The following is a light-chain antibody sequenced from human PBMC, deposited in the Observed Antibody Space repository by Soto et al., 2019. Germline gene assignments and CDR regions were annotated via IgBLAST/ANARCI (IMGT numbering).Light chain of an antibody. J-gene: IGKJ4*01. CDR1: QSVSSSY. CDR3: LQYGSSPPLS. CDR2: GAS. Sequence: EIVLTQSPGTLSLSPGERATLSCRASQSVSSSYLAWYQHKPGQAPRLLIYGASSRTTGIPDRFSGSGSGTDFTLTISRLEPEDFAVYYCLQYGSSPPLSFGGGTKVEIK. V-gene: IGKV3-20*01.